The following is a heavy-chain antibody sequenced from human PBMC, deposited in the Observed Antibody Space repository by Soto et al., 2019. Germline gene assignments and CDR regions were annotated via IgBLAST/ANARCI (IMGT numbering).Heavy chain of an antibody. J-gene: IGHJ6*02. D-gene: IGHD1-26*01. CDR2: IIPMFGIG. Sequence: QVQLVQSGAEVKMPGSSVRVSCKASGGSFSKYGISWVRQAPGQGLEWMGGIIPMFGIGNYAEKFLGRVTITADESGSTSHLELSSLSSEDTAVYFCARGYRENSFYAMDVWGQGTTVPVSS. CDR1: GGSFSKYG. CDR3: ARGYRENSFYAMDV. V-gene: IGHV1-69*01.